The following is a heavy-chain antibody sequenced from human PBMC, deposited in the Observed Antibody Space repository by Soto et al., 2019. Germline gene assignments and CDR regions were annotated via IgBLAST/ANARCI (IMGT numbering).Heavy chain of an antibody. D-gene: IGHD5-12*01. V-gene: IGHV4-39*01. CDR1: GGSISSSSYY. Sequence: SETLSLTCTVSGGSISSSSYYWGWIRQPPGKGLEWIGSIYYSGSTYYNPSLKSRVTISVDTSKNQFSLKLSSVTAADTAVYYCARQWLRLGDYYYYGMDVWGQGTTVTVSS. CDR3: ARQWLRLGDYYYYGMDV. CDR2: IYYSGST. J-gene: IGHJ6*02.